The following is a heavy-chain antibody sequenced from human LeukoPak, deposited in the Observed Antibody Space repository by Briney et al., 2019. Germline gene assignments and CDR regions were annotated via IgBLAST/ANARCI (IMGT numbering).Heavy chain of an antibody. CDR2: ISADNGNT. J-gene: IGHJ4*02. V-gene: IGHV1-18*01. CDR1: GYTFSSYG. D-gene: IGHD1-14*01. Sequence: ASVKVSCKASGYTFSSYGISWVRQAPGQGLEWMGWISADNGNTNYVQKFQGRVTMTTGTSTSTAYMELRSLRSDDTAVYYCARGTDVLNDYWGQGTLVTVSS. CDR3: ARGTDVLNDY.